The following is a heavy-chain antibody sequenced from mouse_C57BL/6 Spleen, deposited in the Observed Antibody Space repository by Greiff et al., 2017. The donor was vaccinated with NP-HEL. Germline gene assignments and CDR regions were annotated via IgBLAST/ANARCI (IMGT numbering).Heavy chain of an antibody. D-gene: IGHD3-2*02. CDR1: GYTFTSYG. J-gene: IGHJ2*01. V-gene: IGHV1-81*01. CDR2: IYPRSGNT. Sequence: VQLQQSGAELARPGASVKLSCKASGYTFTSYGISWVKQRTGQGLEWIGEIYPRSGNTYYNEKFKGKATLTADKSSSTAYMELRSLTSEDSAVYFCARALDSSGYDYWGQGTTLAVSS. CDR3: ARALDSSGYDY.